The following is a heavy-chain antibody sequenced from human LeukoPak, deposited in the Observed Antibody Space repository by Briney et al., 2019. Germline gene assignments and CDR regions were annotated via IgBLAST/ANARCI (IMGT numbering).Heavy chain of an antibody. V-gene: IGHV1-2*02. D-gene: IGHD3-9*01. J-gene: IGHJ6*02. CDR3: ARVYYDILTGDYYYYYGMDV. Sequence: ASVKVSCKASGYTFTGYYMHWVRQAPGQGLEWMGWINPNSGGTNYAQKFQGRVTMTRDTSISTAYMELSRLRSDDTAVYYCARVYYDILTGDYYYYYGMDVWGQGTTVTVSS. CDR1: GYTFTGYY. CDR2: INPNSGGT.